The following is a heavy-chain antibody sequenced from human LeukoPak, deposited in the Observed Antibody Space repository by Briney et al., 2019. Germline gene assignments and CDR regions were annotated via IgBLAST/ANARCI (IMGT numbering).Heavy chain of an antibody. J-gene: IGHJ6*02. Sequence: GESLKISCKVSGYSFTNYWLGWVRQMPGKGLEWMGIIFPGDADTRYSPSFQGQVTISADKSISTAYLQWSSLKASDTAMYYCARFSGGSWHYYYYYGMDVWGQGTTVTVSS. V-gene: IGHV5-51*01. CDR1: GYSFTNYW. CDR3: ARFSGGSWHYYYYYGMDV. CDR2: IFPGDADT. D-gene: IGHD2-15*01.